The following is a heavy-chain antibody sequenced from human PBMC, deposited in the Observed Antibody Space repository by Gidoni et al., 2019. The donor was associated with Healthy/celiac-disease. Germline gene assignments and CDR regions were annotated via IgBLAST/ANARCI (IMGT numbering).Heavy chain of an antibody. CDR1: GFTFADYA. J-gene: IGHJ4*02. V-gene: IGHV3-9*01. CDR3: AKDMDRLLHYWSAFDY. CDR2: ISWNSGSI. D-gene: IGHD2-8*02. Sequence: EVQLVESGRGLVQPSRSLRLSCAASGFTFADYAMHGVRQAPGKGLEWVSGISWNSGSIGYADSVKGRFTISRDNAKNSLYLQMNSLRAEDTALYYCAKDMDRLLHYWSAFDYGGQGTLVTVSS.